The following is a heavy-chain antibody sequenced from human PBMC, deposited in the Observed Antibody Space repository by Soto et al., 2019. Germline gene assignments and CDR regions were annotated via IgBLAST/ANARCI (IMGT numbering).Heavy chain of an antibody. D-gene: IGHD2-15*01. J-gene: IGHJ1*01. CDR2: ISGSGGST. CDR3: AKDRRCSGGSCYAEYFQH. CDR1: GFTFSSYA. V-gene: IGHV3-23*01. Sequence: PGGSLRLSCAASGFTFSSYAMSWVRQAPGKGLEWVSAISGSGGSTYYADSVKGRFTISRDNSKNTLYLQMNSLRAEDTAVYYCAKDRRCSGGSCYAEYFQHWGQGTLVTVSS.